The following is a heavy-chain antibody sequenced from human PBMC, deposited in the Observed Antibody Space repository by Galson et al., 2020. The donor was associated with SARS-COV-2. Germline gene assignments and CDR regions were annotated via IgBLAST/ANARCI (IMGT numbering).Heavy chain of an antibody. D-gene: IGHD1-1*01. J-gene: IGHJ4*02. CDR1: GGSFSGFY. V-gene: IGHV4-34*01. CDR3: ARGHAGGGTFDS. CDR2: INHSGST. Sequence: SETLSLTCAVYGGSFSGFYWNWIRQPPGKGLDWIGEINHSGSTNSDPSLKSRVTISVDTSKNQFSLKLSSVTAADTAVYYCARGHAGGGTFDSWGQGTLVTVSS.